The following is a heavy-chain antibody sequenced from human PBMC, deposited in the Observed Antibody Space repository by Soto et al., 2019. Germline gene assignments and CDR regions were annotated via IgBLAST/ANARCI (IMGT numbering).Heavy chain of an antibody. J-gene: IGHJ2*01. CDR1: GITVSSNY. CDR3: ARDRAPPDSWYFDF. CDR2: IYSGGTT. V-gene: IGHV3-53*04. Sequence: VQLVESGGGLVQPGGSLRLSCAASGITVSSNYMSWVRQAPGKGLEWVSIIYSGGTTYYADSVKGRFTISRYSSKNTLYLQLDSLSPEHTALYYCARDRAPPDSWYFDFWGRGTLVTVSS.